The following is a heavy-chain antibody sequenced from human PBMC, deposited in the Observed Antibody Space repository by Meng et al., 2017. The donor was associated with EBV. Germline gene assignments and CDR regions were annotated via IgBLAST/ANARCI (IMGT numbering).Heavy chain of an antibody. CDR2: IIPIFGTA. CDR3: ARAEIAAAGRLDY. J-gene: IGHJ4*02. Sequence: LVKSGADVKKPGSSVKAYCKASGGTFRSYAISWVRQAPGQGLEWMGGIIPIFGTANYAQKFQGRVTITADKSTSTAYMELSSLRSEDTAVYYCARAEIAAAGRLDYWGQGTLVTVSS. D-gene: IGHD6-13*01. V-gene: IGHV1-69*06. CDR1: GGTFRSYA.